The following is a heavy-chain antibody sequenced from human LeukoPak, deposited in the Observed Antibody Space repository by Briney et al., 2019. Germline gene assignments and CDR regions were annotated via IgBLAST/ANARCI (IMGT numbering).Heavy chain of an antibody. CDR2: IKSKTDGGTT. D-gene: IGHD3-9*01. Sequence: GGSLRLSCAASGFTFSNAWMSWVRQAPGKGLEWVGRIKSKTDGGTTDYAAPVKGRITISRDDSKNTLYLQMNSLKTEDTAVYYCTTAYHDILTGYYEGWGQGTLVTVSS. V-gene: IGHV3-15*01. CDR3: TTAYHDILTGYYEG. J-gene: IGHJ4*02. CDR1: GFTFSNAW.